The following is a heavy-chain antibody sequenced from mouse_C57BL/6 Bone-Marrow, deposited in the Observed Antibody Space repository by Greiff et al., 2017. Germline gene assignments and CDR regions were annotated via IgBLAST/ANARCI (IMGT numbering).Heavy chain of an antibody. J-gene: IGHJ2*01. CDR3: ARGDFYDGYLDY. CDR1: GYTFTNYW. CDR2: IYPGGGYT. V-gene: IGHV1-63*01. D-gene: IGHD2-3*01. Sequence: VNVVESGAELVRPGTSVKMSCKASGYTFTNYWIGWAKQRPGHGLEWIGDIYPGGGYTNYNEKFKGKATLTADKSSSTAYMQFSSLTSEDSAIYYCARGDFYDGYLDYWGQGTTLTVSS.